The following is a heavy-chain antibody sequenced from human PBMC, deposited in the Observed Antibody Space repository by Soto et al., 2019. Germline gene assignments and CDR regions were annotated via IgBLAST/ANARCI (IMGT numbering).Heavy chain of an antibody. J-gene: IGHJ4*02. CDR1: GFTFSSSA. D-gene: IGHD6-19*01. CDR2: FRSNGVST. Sequence: HPGGSLRLSCAASGFTFSSSAMNWVRQAPGKGLELVSAFRSNGVSTYYADSVKGRFTISRDNSKNTLYLQMNSLRGEDKAVEYCAQDTMRVGGTIDYWGQGTTVTVSS. CDR3: AQDTMRVGGTIDY. V-gene: IGHV3-23*01.